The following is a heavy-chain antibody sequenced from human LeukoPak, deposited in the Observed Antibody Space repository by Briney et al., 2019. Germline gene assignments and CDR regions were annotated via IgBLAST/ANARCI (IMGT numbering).Heavy chain of an antibody. J-gene: IGHJ4*02. CDR1: GGSISTNY. Sequence: SETLSLTCSVSGGSISTNYWSWIRQPPGKGLEWIGYVSYSGSTNYNPSLKSRVTISVDTSKNQFSLKLTSVTAADTAVYYCARNIGGLRGSDYWGQGTLVTVSS. CDR3: ARNIGGLRGSDY. CDR2: VSYSGST. D-gene: IGHD3-10*01. V-gene: IGHV4-59*01.